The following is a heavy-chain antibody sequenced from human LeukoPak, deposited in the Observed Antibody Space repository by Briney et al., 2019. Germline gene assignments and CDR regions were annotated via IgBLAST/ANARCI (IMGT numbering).Heavy chain of an antibody. D-gene: IGHD3-10*01. CDR2: IYTSGST. CDR3: AGGGVRGVIIGPYYYYGMDV. V-gene: IGHV4-4*07. J-gene: IGHJ6*02. CDR1: GGSISSYY. Sequence: SETLSLTCTVSGGSISSYYWSWIRQPAGKGLEWIGRIYTSGSTNYNPSLKSRVTMSVDTSKNQFSLKLSSVTAADTAVYYCAGGGVRGVIIGPYYYYGMDVWGQGTTVTVSS.